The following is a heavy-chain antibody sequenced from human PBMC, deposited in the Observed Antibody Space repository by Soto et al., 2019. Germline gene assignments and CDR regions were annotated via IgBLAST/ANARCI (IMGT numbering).Heavy chain of an antibody. CDR2: IYYSGST. J-gene: IGHJ4*01. Sequence: SENLSLTCTVSSDSINSSSYAWGWIRQPPGKVLEWIVCIYYSGSTYYNPSLKSRVTVSVDTSKNQLSLKLSSVTAADTAVYYCARQYGYYFDYWGQRTLVTVAS. CDR3: ARQYGYYFDY. V-gene: IGHV4-39*01. CDR1: SDSINSSSYA. D-gene: IGHD4-17*01.